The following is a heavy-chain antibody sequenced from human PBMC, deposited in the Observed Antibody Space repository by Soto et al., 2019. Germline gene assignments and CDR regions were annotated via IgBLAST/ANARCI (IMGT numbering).Heavy chain of an antibody. CDR2: ISYDGSNK. CDR3: ARDPATYYDYIWGSYPDR. J-gene: IGHJ5*02. D-gene: IGHD3-16*02. V-gene: IGHV3-30*03. Sequence: QVQLVESGGGVVQPGRSLRLSCAASGFTFSTYGMHWVRQAPGKGLEWVAVISYDGSNKYYADSVKGRFTISRDNSENTLYLQMNSLRAEDTAVFYCARDPATYYDYIWGSYPDRWGQGTLVTVSS. CDR1: GFTFSTYG.